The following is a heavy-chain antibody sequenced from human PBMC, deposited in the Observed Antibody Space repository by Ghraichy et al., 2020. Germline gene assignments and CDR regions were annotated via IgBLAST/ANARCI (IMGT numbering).Heavy chain of an antibody. CDR3: ARVSPVQLWLNAFDI. V-gene: IGHV1-69*02. Sequence: SVKVSCKASGGTFSSYTISWVRQAPGQGLEWMGRIIPILGIANYAQKFQGRVTITADQSTSTAYMELSSLRSEDTAVYYCARVSPVQLWLNAFDIWGQGTMVTVSS. CDR2: IIPILGIA. D-gene: IGHD5-18*01. J-gene: IGHJ3*02. CDR1: GGTFSSYT.